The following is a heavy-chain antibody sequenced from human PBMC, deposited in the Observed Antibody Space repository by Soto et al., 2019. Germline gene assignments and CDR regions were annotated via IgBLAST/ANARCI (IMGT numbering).Heavy chain of an antibody. CDR2: ISNSGGST. J-gene: IGHJ4*02. Sequence: EVQLLESGGGLVQPGGSLRLSCAASGFTFSTYAMSWVRQLPGRGLEWVSSISNSGGSTNYADSVKGRFTIARDNSKNTRYLQLNNLRAEDTAVYYCAKVGHDRCLYYFDYWGQGTLVTVSS. D-gene: IGHD3-10*02. V-gene: IGHV3-23*01. CDR3: AKVGHDRCLYYFDY. CDR1: GFTFSTYA.